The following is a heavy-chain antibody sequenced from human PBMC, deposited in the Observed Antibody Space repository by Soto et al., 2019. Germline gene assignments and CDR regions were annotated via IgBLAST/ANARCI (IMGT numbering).Heavy chain of an antibody. CDR1: GGSISSSNW. Sequence: PSETLSLTCAVSGGSISSSNWWSWVRQPPGKGLEWIGEIYHSGGTNYNPSLKSRVTISVDTSKNQFSLQLSSVSAADTAVYYCARGPSGDKVDYWGQGTLVTVSS. CDR3: ARGPSGDKVDY. V-gene: IGHV4-4*02. D-gene: IGHD7-27*01. J-gene: IGHJ4*02. CDR2: IYHSGGT.